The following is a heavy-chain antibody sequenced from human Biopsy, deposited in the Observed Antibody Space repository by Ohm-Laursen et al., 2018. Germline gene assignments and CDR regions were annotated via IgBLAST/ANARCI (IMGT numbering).Heavy chain of an antibody. V-gene: IGHV4-59*07. CDR1: GGSISSDY. CDR2: ISDTGST. Sequence: SDTLSLTCTVSGGSISSDYWSWIRRSPGKGLEWIGSISDTGSTNYSPSLRGRVTISVDTSKKQFSLKVSSVTPADTAVFFCARLYRLDDYWNDDPPDAFDVWGQGTMVTVSS. CDR3: ARLYRLDDYWNDDPPDAFDV. D-gene: IGHD3-3*01. J-gene: IGHJ3*01.